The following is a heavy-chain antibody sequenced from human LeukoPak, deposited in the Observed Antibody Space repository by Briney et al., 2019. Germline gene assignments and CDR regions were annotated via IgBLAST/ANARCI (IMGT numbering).Heavy chain of an antibody. J-gene: IGHJ6*03. D-gene: IGHD3-9*01. CDR3: ARETLSVLRYFDWLEREYYDMDV. CDR1: GYSISSGYY. Sequence: PSETLSLTCTVSGYSISSGYYWGWIRQPPGKGLEWIGSIYHSGSTYYNPSLKSRVTISVDTSKNQFSLKLSSVTAADTAVYHCARETLSVLRYFDWLEREYYDMDVWGKGTTVTVSS. V-gene: IGHV4-38-2*02. CDR2: IYHSGST.